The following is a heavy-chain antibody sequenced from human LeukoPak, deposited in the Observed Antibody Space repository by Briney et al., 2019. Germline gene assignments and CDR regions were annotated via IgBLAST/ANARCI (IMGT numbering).Heavy chain of an antibody. CDR2: ISSSGIHT. J-gene: IGHJ2*01. Sequence: GGSLRLSCAASGFAFDTYTINWVRQAPGKGLEWVSSISSSGIHTSYSDSLKGRFTISRDNTKNSLFLQMNSLRAEDTAVYYCAREEYYFGSGGRSYWYFDLWGRGTLVTVSS. CDR1: GFAFDTYT. V-gene: IGHV3-21*01. D-gene: IGHD3-10*01. CDR3: AREEYYFGSGGRSYWYFDL.